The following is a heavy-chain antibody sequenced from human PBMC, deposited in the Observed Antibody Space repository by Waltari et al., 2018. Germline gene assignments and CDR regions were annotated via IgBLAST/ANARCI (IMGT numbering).Heavy chain of an antibody. CDR2: ISYDGSNK. Sequence: QVQLVESGGGVVQPGRSLRLSCAASGFTFSSYAMHWVRQAPGKGLGWVSVISYDGSNKYYADSVKGRFTISRDNSKNTLYLQMNSLRAEDTAVYYCAREGSYCSSTSCYGDDAFDIWGQGTMVTVSS. J-gene: IGHJ3*02. CDR3: AREGSYCSSTSCYGDDAFDI. V-gene: IGHV3-30-3*01. CDR1: GFTFSSYA. D-gene: IGHD2-2*01.